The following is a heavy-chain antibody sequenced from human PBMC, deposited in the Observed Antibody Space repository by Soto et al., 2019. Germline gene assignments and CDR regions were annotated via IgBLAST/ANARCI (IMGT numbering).Heavy chain of an antibody. V-gene: IGHV5-51*01. CDR1: GYTFINYW. Sequence: GESLKISCKGSGYTFINYWIAWVRQMPGKGLEWMGIIYPGDSDARYSPSFQGQVTISADKSISTAYLQWGSLKASDTAIYYCARLAELTTTFDYWGQGTLVTVSS. CDR3: ARLAELTTTFDY. CDR2: IYPGDSDA. D-gene: IGHD4-4*01. J-gene: IGHJ4*02.